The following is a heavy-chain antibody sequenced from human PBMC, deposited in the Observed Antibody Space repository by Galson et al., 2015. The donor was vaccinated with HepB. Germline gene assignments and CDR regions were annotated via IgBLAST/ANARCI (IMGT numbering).Heavy chain of an antibody. CDR1: GYSFTNYW. J-gene: IGHJ6*02. D-gene: IGHD5-24*01. Sequence: QSGAEVKKPGESLRISCKGSGYSFTNYWISWVRQMPGKGLEWMGRVDPSDSYSDYSPSFQGHVSISVDKSISTAYLQWSSLKASDTARYYCARLRGHDAYIGVYGMDVWGLGTTVTVSS. CDR2: VDPSDSYS. CDR3: ARLRGHDAYIGVYGMDV. V-gene: IGHV5-10-1*01.